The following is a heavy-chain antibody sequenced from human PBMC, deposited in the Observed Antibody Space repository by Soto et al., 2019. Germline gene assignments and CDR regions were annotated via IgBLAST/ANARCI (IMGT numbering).Heavy chain of an antibody. CDR1: GYTFSSFG. CDR3: ARDDPRLSTINVDY. V-gene: IGHV1-18*01. CDR2: ISAYDGNT. D-gene: IGHD4-4*01. Sequence: ASVKVSCKASGYTFSSFGISWVRQAPGQGLEWMGWISAYDGNTNYAQRLQGRVTLTTDTSTNTVYMELRSLTPDDTAVYFCARDDPRLSTINVDYWGQGTQVTVSS. J-gene: IGHJ4*02.